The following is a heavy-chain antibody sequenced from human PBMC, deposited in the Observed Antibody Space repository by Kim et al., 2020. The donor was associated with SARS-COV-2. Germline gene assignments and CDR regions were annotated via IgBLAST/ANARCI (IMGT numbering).Heavy chain of an antibody. J-gene: IGHJ4*02. Sequence: GGSLRLSCAASGFTFSDYYMSWIRQAPGKGLEWVSYISSSSSYTNYADSVKGRFTISRDNAKNSLYLQMNSLRAEDTAVYYCARVTGSYGDYVGLFDYWGQGTLVTVSS. V-gene: IGHV3-11*06. CDR3: ARVTGSYGDYVGLFDY. CDR2: ISSSSSYT. D-gene: IGHD4-17*01. CDR1: GFTFSDYY.